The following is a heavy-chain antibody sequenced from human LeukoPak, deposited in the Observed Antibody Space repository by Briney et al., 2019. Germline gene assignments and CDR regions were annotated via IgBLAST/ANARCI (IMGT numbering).Heavy chain of an antibody. CDR3: ARGSAVSTFDY. J-gene: IGHJ4*02. Sequence: ASVKVSCKASGYTFTSYGISWVRQAPGQGLEWMGWISAYNGNTNYAQKLQGRVTITADKSTSTAYMELSSLRSEDTAVYYCARGSAVSTFDYWGQGTLVTVSS. CDR1: GYTFTSYG. D-gene: IGHD1-26*01. V-gene: IGHV1-18*01. CDR2: ISAYNGNT.